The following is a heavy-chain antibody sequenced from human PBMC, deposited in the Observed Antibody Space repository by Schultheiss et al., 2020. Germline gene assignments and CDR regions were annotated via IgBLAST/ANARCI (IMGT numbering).Heavy chain of an antibody. V-gene: IGHV4-34*01. CDR3: ARAWDDIVLMVYAINPPDYGMDV. CDR1: GGSFSGYY. CDR2: INHSGST. J-gene: IGHJ6*02. Sequence: SETLSLTCAVYGGSFSGYYWSWIRQPPGKGLEWIGEINHSGSTNYNPSLKSRVTISVDTSKNQFSLKLSSVTAADTAVYYCARAWDDIVLMVYAINPPDYGMDVWGQGTTVTVSS. D-gene: IGHD2-8*01.